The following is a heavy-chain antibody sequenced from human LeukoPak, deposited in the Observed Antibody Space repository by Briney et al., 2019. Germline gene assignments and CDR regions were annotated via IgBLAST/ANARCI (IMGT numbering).Heavy chain of an antibody. CDR1: GFTFDDYG. Sequence: PGGSLRLSCAASGFTFDDYGMSWGRQAPGKGLELVSGINWNGGSTGYADSVKGRFTISRDNAKNSLYLQMNSLRAEDTALYYCASGGIYYGAAFDFWGQGTLVTVSS. D-gene: IGHD1-26*01. CDR3: ASGGIYYGAAFDF. V-gene: IGHV3-20*04. CDR2: INWNGGST. J-gene: IGHJ4*02.